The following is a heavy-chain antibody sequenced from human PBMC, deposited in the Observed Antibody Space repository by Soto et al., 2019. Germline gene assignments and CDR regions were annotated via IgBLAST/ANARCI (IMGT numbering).Heavy chain of an antibody. Sequence: QVQLVQSGAEVKKPGASVKVSCKASGYTFTGYYMHWVRQAPGQGLEWMGWINPNSGGTNYAQKFQGWVTMTRDTSISTGYMELSRLSSDGTAVYYCARAAPEAVGAPTPRGGMDVWGQGTTVTVSS. D-gene: IGHD1-26*01. CDR3: ARAAPEAVGAPTPRGGMDV. CDR1: GYTFTGYY. J-gene: IGHJ6*01. V-gene: IGHV1-2*04. CDR2: INPNSGGT.